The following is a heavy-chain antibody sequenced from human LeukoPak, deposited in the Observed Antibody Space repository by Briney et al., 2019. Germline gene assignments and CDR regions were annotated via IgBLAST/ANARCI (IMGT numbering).Heavy chain of an antibody. Sequence: PSETLSLTCAVSGGSISSSNWWSCARQPPGKGLEWIGEIYHSGSTNYNPSLKSRVTISVDKSKNQFSLKLSPVTAADTVVYYCARTIYGDYAIDYWGQGTLVTVSS. CDR3: ARTIYGDYAIDY. D-gene: IGHD4-17*01. CDR2: IYHSGST. V-gene: IGHV4-4*02. J-gene: IGHJ4*02. CDR1: GGSISSSNW.